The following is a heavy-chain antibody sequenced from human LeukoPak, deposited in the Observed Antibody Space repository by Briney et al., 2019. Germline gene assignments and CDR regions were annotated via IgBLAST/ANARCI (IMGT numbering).Heavy chain of an antibody. Sequence: PSETLSLTCTVSGGSISIYYWSWIRQPPGKGLEWIGYIYYSGSTNYNPSLKSRVTISVDTSKNQFSLKLSSVTAAVMAVYYCARGVEYSSSSGLGYWGQGTLVTVSS. V-gene: IGHV4-59*01. J-gene: IGHJ4*02. CDR1: GGSISIYY. D-gene: IGHD6-6*01. CDR3: ARGVEYSSSSGLGY. CDR2: IYYSGST.